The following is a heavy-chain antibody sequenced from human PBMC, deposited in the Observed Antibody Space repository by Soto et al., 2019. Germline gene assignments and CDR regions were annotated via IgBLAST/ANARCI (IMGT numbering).Heavy chain of an antibody. Sequence: GESLKISCVASGFTFSNYAMSWVRQTPGRGLEWVSAISGDGAATYFANFLRGRFIISRDNSRNTLYLQMDTMRGEDTAIYYCAKVSSSGLDFDYWGHGTPVTVSS. CDR2: ISGDGAAT. J-gene: IGHJ4*01. D-gene: IGHD6-19*01. CDR1: GFTFSNYA. CDR3: AKVSSSGLDFDY. V-gene: IGHV3-23*01.